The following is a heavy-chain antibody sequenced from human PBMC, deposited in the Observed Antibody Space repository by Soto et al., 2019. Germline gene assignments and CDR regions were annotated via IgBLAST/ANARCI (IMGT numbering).Heavy chain of an antibody. D-gene: IGHD2-2*01. CDR1: GYTFSNYG. CDR3: ARVVPGAEAWFGP. CDR2: ISLYSDGT. Sequence: ASVKVSCKTSGYTFSNYGITWVRQAPGQPLECLGWISLYSDGTNYAQKFQGRVSMTTDTSTTTAYMELRSLRSDDTAVYYCARVVPGAEAWFGPRGQGTLVTVSS. J-gene: IGHJ5*02. V-gene: IGHV1-18*01.